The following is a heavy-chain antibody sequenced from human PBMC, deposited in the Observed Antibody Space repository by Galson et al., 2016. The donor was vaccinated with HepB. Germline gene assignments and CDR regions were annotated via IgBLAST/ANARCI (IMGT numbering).Heavy chain of an antibody. CDR1: GYTLTELS. D-gene: IGHD2-15*01. V-gene: IGHV1-24*01. CDR3: AVVMVDFELDAFDF. J-gene: IGHJ3*01. Sequence: SVKVSCKVSGYTLTELSMHWVRQAPGKGLEWMGGFDPEDGERMYAEKLQGRVTMTEDTSTDTAYMDLSSLRSEDTAVYYCAVVMVDFELDAFDFWGQGTTVTDSS. CDR2: FDPEDGER.